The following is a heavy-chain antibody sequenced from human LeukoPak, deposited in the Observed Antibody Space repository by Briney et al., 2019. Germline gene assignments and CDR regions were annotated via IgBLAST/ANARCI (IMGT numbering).Heavy chain of an antibody. V-gene: IGHV3-30*04. J-gene: IGHJ4*02. D-gene: IGHD6-13*01. Sequence: QPGGSLRLSCAASGFTFSSNALHWVRQAPGQGLEWVAVISYDGENKSYADSVRGRFTISRDTSKNTLYLQMNSLRPEDTAVYYCARDPAAAGSYYFDYWGQGILVTVSS. CDR3: ARDPAAAGSYYFDY. CDR1: GFTFSSNA. CDR2: ISYDGENK.